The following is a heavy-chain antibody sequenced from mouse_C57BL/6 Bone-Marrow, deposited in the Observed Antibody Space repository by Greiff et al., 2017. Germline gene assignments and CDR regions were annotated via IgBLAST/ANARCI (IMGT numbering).Heavy chain of an antibody. V-gene: IGHV1-22*01. J-gene: IGHJ3*01. Sequence: EVQGVESGPELVKPGASVKMSCKASGYTFTDYNMHWVKQSHGKSLEWIGYINPNNGGTSYNQKFKGKATLTVNKSSSTAYMELCSLTSEDSAVYYCARSAWFAYWGQGTLVTVSA. CDR2: INPNNGGT. CDR1: GYTFTDYN. CDR3: ARSAWFAY.